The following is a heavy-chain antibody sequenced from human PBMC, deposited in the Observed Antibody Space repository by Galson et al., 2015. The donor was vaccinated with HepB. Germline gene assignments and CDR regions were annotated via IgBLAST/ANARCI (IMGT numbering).Heavy chain of an antibody. CDR3: AREGLTAMTLFDY. V-gene: IGHV3-33*01. CDR1: GFTFSSHG. Sequence: SLRLSCAASGFTFSSHGMHWVRQAPGKGLEWVAVIWHDGSNKYYADSMKGRFTISRDNSKNTLYLQMSSLRAEDTAVEYCAREGLTAMTLFDYWGQGTLVTVSS. CDR2: IWHDGSNK. D-gene: IGHD4-17*01. J-gene: IGHJ4*02.